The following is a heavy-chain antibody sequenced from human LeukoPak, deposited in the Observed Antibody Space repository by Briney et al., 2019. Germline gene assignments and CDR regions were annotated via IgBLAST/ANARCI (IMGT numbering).Heavy chain of an antibody. J-gene: IGHJ3*02. CDR3: ARGTNGYGGKSGKAFDI. CDR1: GYTFTSYG. Sequence: GASVKVSCKASGYTFTSYGISWVRQAPGQGLEWMGWISAYNGNTNYAQKLQGRVTMTTDTSTSTAYMELRSLRSDDTAVYYCARGTNGYGGKSGKAFDIWGQGTIVTVSS. CDR2: ISAYNGNT. D-gene: IGHD5-18*01. V-gene: IGHV1-18*01.